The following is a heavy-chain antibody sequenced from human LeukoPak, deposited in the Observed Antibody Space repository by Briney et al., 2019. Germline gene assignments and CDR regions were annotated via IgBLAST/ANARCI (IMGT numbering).Heavy chain of an antibody. J-gene: IGHJ4*02. D-gene: IGHD3-22*01. CDR1: GYIFTNYW. CDR3: ARRSFYGSGGYSYDF. CDR2: IYPDDSDT. Sequence: GESLNTHSQGYGYIFTNYWIAGVRQMPGTGLEWMGIIYPDDSDTRYSPSFQGQVTISADKSISTAYMQWSSLKASDTAMYYCARRSFYGSGGYSYDFWGRGTMVTVSS. V-gene: IGHV5-51*01.